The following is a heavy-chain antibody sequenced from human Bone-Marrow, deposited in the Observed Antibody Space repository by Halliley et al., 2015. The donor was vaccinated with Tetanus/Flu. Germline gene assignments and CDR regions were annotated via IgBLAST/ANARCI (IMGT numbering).Heavy chain of an antibody. D-gene: IGHD4-4*01. V-gene: IGHV3-21*01. J-gene: IGHJ6*02. CDR3: AREFDAVPTFHVEYYYGMDV. CDR2: STYI. Sequence: STYIYYADSVKGRFTISRDNAKNSLFLQMNSLRVEDTAVYFCAREFDAVPTFHVEYYYGMDVWGLGTTATVS.